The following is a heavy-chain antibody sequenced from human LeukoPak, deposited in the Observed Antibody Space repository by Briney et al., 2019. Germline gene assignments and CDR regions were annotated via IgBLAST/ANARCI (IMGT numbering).Heavy chain of an antibody. CDR3: ARAGRHYDSSGYYWYFDY. CDR2: VYPSGST. J-gene: IGHJ4*02. Sequence: GSLRLSCAASGFIFSDVWMSWVRQAPGKGLEWIGEVYPSGSTNYNPSLKSRVTISVDKSKNQFSLKMTTVTAADTAVYYCARAGRHYDSSGYYWYFDYWGQGTLVTVSS. D-gene: IGHD3-22*01. CDR1: GFIFSDVW. V-gene: IGHV4-4*02.